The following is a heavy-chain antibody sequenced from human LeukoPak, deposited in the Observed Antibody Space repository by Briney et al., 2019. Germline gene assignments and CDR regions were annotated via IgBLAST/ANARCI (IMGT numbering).Heavy chain of an antibody. J-gene: IGHJ4*02. CDR1: GYTFTGYY. D-gene: IGHD3-22*01. CDR2: INPNSGGT. CDR3: ARGSWITMTVAVITSDFDY. Sequence: ASVKVSCKASGYTFTGYYMHWVRQAPGQGLEWMGWINPNSGGTNYAQKFQGRVTMTRDTSISTAYMELSRLRSDDTAVYYCARGSWITMTVAVITSDFDYWGQGTLVTVSS. V-gene: IGHV1-2*02.